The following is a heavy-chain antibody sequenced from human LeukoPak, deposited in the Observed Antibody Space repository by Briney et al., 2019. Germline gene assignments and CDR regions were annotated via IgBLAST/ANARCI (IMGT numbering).Heavy chain of an antibody. CDR2: ISSSSSYI. J-gene: IGHJ4*02. D-gene: IGHD6-6*01. CDR3: ARVLRRSSSSYPCFGY. CDR1: GFTFSSYA. Sequence: PGGSLRLSCAASGFTFSSYAMTWVRQAPGKGLEWVSSISSSSSYIYYADSVKGRFTISRDNAKNSLYLQMNSLRAEDTAVYYCARVLRRSSSSYPCFGYWGQGTLVTASS. V-gene: IGHV3-21*01.